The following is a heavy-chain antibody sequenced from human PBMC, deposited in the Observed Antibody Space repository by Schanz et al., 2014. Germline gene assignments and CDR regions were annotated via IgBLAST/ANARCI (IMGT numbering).Heavy chain of an antibody. CDR2: IYSRGSS. CDR3: ARGGSVATIAPYTWFDP. Sequence: QVQLQESGPGLVKPSQTLSLTCTVSGGSISSATYYWSWVRQPAGKGLEWIGRIYSRGSSTYNPSRKGRVAIPIDTTNNQSSLKLTSVTAADTAVYYCARGGSVATIAPYTWFDPWGQGTLVTVSS. CDR1: GGSISSATYY. V-gene: IGHV4-61*02. J-gene: IGHJ5*02. D-gene: IGHD5-12*01.